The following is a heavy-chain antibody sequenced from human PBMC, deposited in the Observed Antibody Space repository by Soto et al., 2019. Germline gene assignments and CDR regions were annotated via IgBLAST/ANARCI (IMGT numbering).Heavy chain of an antibody. J-gene: IGHJ4*02. V-gene: IGHV4-39*01. CDR2: IYYSGST. D-gene: IGHD3-10*01. CDR3: ARQFALYGSGSYDY. Sequence: SETLSLTCTVSGGSISSSSYYWGWIRQPPGKGLEWIGSIYYSGSTYYNPSLKSRVTISVATSKNQFSLKLSSVTAADTAVYYCARQFALYGSGSYDYWGQGTLVTVSS. CDR1: GGSISSSSYY.